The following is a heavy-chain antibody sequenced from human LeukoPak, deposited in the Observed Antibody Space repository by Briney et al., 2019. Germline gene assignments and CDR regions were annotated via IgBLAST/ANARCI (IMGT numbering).Heavy chain of an antibody. CDR3: ARHRSGWLQSSFDY. D-gene: IGHD5-24*01. J-gene: IGHJ4*02. CDR2: IYYSGSS. CDR1: GGSISSSSSY. V-gene: IGHV4-39*01. Sequence: SETLSLTCSVSGGSISSSSSYWSWIRQPPGKGLEWIGSIYYSGSSFDNPALKSRVTISVDTSKNQSSLKLSSVTAADTAVYYCARHRSGWLQSSFDYWGQGTLVTVSS.